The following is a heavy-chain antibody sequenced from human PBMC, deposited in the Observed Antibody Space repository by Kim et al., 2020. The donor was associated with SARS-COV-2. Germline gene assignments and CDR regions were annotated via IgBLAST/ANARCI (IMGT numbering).Heavy chain of an antibody. V-gene: IGHV4-59*01. D-gene: IGHD2-2*01. CDR3: AREAVDCSSTSCSKGIFDY. J-gene: IGHJ4*02. Sequence: SRVTISVDTSKHQFSLKLSSVTAADTAVYYCAREAVDCSSTSCSKGIFDYWGQGTLVTVSS.